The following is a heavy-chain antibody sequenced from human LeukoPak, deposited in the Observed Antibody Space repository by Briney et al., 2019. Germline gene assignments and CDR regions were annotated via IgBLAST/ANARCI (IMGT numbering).Heavy chain of an antibody. Sequence: PSETLSLTCAVSGGTFSGYYWSWIRQPPGKGLEWIAEINHSGSTNYNPSSKSRVTISVDTSKTQFFLKLSSVTAADTAVYYCARGARWAYYYMYVCGKGTTVTVSS. CDR2: INHSGST. CDR3: ARGARWAYYYMYV. D-gene: IGHD4-23*01. J-gene: IGHJ6*03. CDR1: GGTFSGYY. V-gene: IGHV4-34*01.